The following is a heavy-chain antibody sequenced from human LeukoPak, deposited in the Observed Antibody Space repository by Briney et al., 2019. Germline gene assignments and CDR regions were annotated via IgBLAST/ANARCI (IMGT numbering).Heavy chain of an antibody. CDR3: AREKLSFFDSSGYFDY. J-gene: IGHJ4*02. D-gene: IGHD3-22*01. V-gene: IGHV3-23*01. Sequence: PGGSLRLSCAASELTFSNYAMNWVRQAPGKGLEWVSGISGGGGSTYYADSVKGRFTISRDNSKNTLYLQMSRLRAEDTAVYYCAREKLSFFDSSGYFDYWGQGTLVTVSS. CDR1: ELTFSNYA. CDR2: ISGGGGST.